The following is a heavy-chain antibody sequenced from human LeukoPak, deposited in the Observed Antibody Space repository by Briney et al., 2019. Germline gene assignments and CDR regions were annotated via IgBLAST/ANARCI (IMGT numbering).Heavy chain of an antibody. CDR2: ISWNSGSI. Sequence: GGSLRLSCAASGSTFDDYAMHWVRQAPGKGLEWVSGISWNSGSIGYADSVKGRFTISRDNAKNSLYLQMNSLRAEDMALYYCAKGRLRFSEWTSNDYWGQGTLVTVSS. CDR1: GSTFDDYA. CDR3: AKGRLRFSEWTSNDY. J-gene: IGHJ4*02. V-gene: IGHV3-9*03. D-gene: IGHD3-3*01.